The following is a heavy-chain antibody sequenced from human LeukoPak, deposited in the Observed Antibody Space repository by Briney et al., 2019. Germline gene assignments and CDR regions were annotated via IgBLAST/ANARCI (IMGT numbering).Heavy chain of an antibody. CDR1: GGSISSYY. D-gene: IGHD1-20*01. Sequence: SETLSLTCTVSGGSISSYYWSWIRQPPGKGLEWIGYIYYSGSTNYNPSLKSRVTISVDTSKNQFSLKLSSVTAADTAVYYCARGPITGTPGYFDYWGHGTLVTVSS. CDR2: IYYSGST. V-gene: IGHV4-59*01. CDR3: ARGPITGTPGYFDY. J-gene: IGHJ4*01.